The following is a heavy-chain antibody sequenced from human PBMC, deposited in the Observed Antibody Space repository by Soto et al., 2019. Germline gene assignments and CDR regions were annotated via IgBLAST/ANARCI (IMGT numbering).Heavy chain of an antibody. J-gene: IGHJ3*02. Sequence: QVQLQQWGAGLLKPSETLSLTCAVYGGSVNSGNYYWSWIRQPPGKGLEWIGEMSHSGGTHFNPSLKSRVTISVDTSKNQFSLNMSSVTAADTALYYCARVERWTATTVVDAFDIWGPGTLVTVSS. V-gene: IGHV4-34*01. CDR2: MSHSGGT. D-gene: IGHD1-1*01. CDR3: ARVERWTATTVVDAFDI. CDR1: GGSVNSGNYY.